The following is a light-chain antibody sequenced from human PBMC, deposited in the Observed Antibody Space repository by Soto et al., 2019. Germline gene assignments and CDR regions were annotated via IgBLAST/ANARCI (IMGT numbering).Light chain of an antibody. V-gene: IGLV2-23*02. J-gene: IGLJ1*01. CDR2: KVN. CDR3: CSSGGSPTYV. CDR1: SSNVGSYKL. Sequence: QSALTQPASVSGSPGQSITISCTGTSSNVGSYKLVSWYQQHPGKAPKLMIFKVNKRPSGVSNRFSGSKSGNTASLTISGLKVEDEAEYYCCSSGGSPTYVFGTGTKVTVL.